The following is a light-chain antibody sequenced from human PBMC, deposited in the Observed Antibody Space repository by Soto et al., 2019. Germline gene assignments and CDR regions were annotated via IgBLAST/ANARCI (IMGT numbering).Light chain of an antibody. CDR1: QSFSTSGN. CDR2: GAS. CDR3: RQYGSSPSYT. V-gene: IGKV3-20*01. Sequence: EIVLTQSPGTLSLSPGERATLSCRASQSFSTSGNLPWSRQKPGQAPRRLIYGASSRATGIPDRFSGSGSATDFTLTISRLEPEDFAVYYCRQYGSSPSYTFGQGTKLEIK. J-gene: IGKJ2*01.